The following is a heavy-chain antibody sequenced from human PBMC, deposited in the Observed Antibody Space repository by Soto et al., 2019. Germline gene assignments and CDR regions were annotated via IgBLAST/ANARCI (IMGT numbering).Heavy chain of an antibody. CDR3: ASPRPKDSSGYYYFDY. D-gene: IGHD3-22*01. CDR2: IIPILGIA. V-gene: IGHV1-69*10. J-gene: IGHJ4*02. Sequence: ASVKVSCKASGGTFSSYAISWVRQAPGQGLEWMGGIIPILGIANYAQKFQGRVTITADKSTGTAYMELSSLRSKDTAVYYCASPRPKDSSGYYYFDYWGQGTLVTVSS. CDR1: GGTFSSYA.